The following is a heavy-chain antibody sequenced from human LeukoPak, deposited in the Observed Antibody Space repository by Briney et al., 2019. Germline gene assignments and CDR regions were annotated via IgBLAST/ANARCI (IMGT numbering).Heavy chain of an antibody. V-gene: IGHV3-48*03. CDR1: GFTFSSYE. Sequence: PGGSLRLSCAAPGFTFSSYEMNWVRQAPGKGLEWVSYISSSGSTIYYADSVKGRFTISRDNAKNSLYLQMNSLRAEDTALYYCAKDILSNWNVGGGCFDYWGQGTLVTVSS. CDR2: ISSSGSTI. CDR3: AKDILSNWNVGGGCFDY. D-gene: IGHD1-1*01. J-gene: IGHJ4*02.